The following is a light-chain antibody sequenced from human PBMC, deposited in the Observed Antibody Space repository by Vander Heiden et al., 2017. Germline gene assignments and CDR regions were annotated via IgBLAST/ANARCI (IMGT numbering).Light chain of an antibody. CDR1: QSLVYSDGNIY. Sequence: DVVMTQSPLSLPVTLGQPASISCRSSQSLVYSDGNIYLNWFQQRPGQSPRRLLYKGSNRDSGVPDRFSGSGSGTDFTLKISRVEAEDVAIPSCMQATHWPMTFGGGTKVEIK. V-gene: IGKV2-30*01. CDR3: MQATHWPMT. J-gene: IGKJ4*01. CDR2: KGS.